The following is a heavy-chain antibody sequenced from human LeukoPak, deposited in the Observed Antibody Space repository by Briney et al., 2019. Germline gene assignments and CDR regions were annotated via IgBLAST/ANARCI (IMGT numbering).Heavy chain of an antibody. Sequence: PGGALRLSCAASGFTFSSYSMNWVRQAPGKGVEWVSHITRPGTTTYYAESVRGRFTISRDNAKNSLYLQMKSLRAEDTAVYYCARDTYEVATIDYWGQGTLVTVSS. D-gene: IGHD5-12*01. CDR1: GFTFSSYS. CDR2: ITRPGTTT. CDR3: ARDTYEVATIDY. V-gene: IGHV3-48*04. J-gene: IGHJ4*02.